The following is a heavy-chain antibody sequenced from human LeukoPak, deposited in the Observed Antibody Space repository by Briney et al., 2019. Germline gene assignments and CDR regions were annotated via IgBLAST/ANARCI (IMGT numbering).Heavy chain of an antibody. Sequence: PGGSLRLSCAPSGFTFSSYAMRWVRQAPGKGLEWVSAISSSGGNTYYADSVKGRFTISRDNSKNTLYLEMNSLRAEDTAVYYCAKVHLSYYFDYWGQGTLVTVSS. CDR1: GFTFSSYA. CDR2: ISSSGGNT. D-gene: IGHD6-6*01. V-gene: IGHV3-23*01. CDR3: AKVHLSYYFDY. J-gene: IGHJ4*02.